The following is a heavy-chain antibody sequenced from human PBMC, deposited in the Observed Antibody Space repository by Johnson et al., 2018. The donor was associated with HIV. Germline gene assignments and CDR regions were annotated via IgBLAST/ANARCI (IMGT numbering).Heavy chain of an antibody. V-gene: IGHV3-30*04. J-gene: IGHJ3*02. CDR3: ARAGGDLAPDAFDI. CDR1: GFTFSNYA. D-gene: IGHD3-10*01. Sequence: QEKLVESGGGVVQPGRSLRLSCAASGFTFSNYAMHWVRQVPGKGLEWVAFISYDGRYKYYADSVKGRFTISRDNSKNTLYLQMNSLRGGDTAVYYCARAGGDLAPDAFDIWGQGTMVTVSS. CDR2: ISYDGRYK.